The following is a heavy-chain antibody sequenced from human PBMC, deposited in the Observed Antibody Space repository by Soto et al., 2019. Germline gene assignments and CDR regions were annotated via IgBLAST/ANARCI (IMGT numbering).Heavy chain of an antibody. V-gene: IGHV1-18*01. D-gene: IGHD3-22*01. CDR3: AKDPRTHSSGYYNLYYFDY. Sequence: ASVKVSCKASGYTFTNYGISWVRQAPGQGLEWMGWISAYNGNTNYAQKLQGRVTMTTDTSTSTAYMELRSLRSDDTAVYYCAKDPRTHSSGYYNLYYFDYWGQGTLVTVSS. CDR1: GYTFTNYG. J-gene: IGHJ4*02. CDR2: ISAYNGNT.